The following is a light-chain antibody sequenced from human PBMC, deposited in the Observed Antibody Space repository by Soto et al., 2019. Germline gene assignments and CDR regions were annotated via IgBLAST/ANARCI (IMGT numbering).Light chain of an antibody. CDR2: KAS. J-gene: IGKJ1*01. Sequence: DIQLTQSPSTLSASVGDRVVITCRASQSPSGWLAWYQQKPGKAPKLLIYKASTLVIGVRSRFHGSGYETDFSLTISGLQTDDFVTYYCQQYNCFSWTLGQGTKVEI. CDR3: QQYNCFSWT. CDR1: QSPSGW. V-gene: IGKV1-5*03.